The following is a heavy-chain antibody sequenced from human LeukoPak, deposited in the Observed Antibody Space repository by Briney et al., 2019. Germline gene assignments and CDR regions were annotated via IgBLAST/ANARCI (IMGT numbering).Heavy chain of an antibody. CDR3: AREYCSSTSCFYNWFDP. J-gene: IGHJ5*02. CDR1: GGTFSSYA. Sequence: SVKVSCRASGGTFSSYAISWVRQAPGQGLEWMGGIIPIFGTANYALKFQGRVTITADESTSTAYMELRSLRSDDTAVYYCAREYCSSTSCFYNWFDPWGQGTLVTVSS. CDR2: IIPIFGTA. V-gene: IGHV1-69*13. D-gene: IGHD2-2*01.